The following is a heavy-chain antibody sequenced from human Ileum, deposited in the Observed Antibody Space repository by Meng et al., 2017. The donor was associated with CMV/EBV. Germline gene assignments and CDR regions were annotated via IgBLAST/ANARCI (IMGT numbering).Heavy chain of an antibody. CDR3: ASVRGGCARSSCYFEN. J-gene: IGHJ4*02. CDR2: ISHSGDT. Sequence: SGASVSSSNWWTWVRQPPAKRLEWIGEISHSGDTYHNPSLKSRVAISVDKSKNLFSLNMTFVTAADTAVYYCASVRGGCARSSCYFENWGQGTLVTVSS. CDR1: GASVSSSNW. V-gene: IGHV4-4*02. D-gene: IGHD6-13*01.